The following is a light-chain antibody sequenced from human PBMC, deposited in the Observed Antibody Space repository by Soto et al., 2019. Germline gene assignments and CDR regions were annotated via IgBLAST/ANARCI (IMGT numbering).Light chain of an antibody. CDR3: SSFTSSMTNV. CDR2: DVT. CDR1: SSEVGGYNS. V-gene: IGLV2-14*01. Sequence: QSVLTQPASVSGSPGQSITISCTGTSSEVGGYNSVSWYQQHPGKAPKLILYDVTDRPSGVSYRFSGSKSGNTASLTISGFQAADEADYFCSSFTSSMTNVFGSGTKVTVL. J-gene: IGLJ1*01.